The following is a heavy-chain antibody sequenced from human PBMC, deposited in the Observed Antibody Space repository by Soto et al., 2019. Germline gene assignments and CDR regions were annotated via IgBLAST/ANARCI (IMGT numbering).Heavy chain of an antibody. CDR3: AREEVAAEPLYYYYMDV. CDR2: IIPILGIA. Sequence: ASVKVSCKASGGTFSSYTISWVRQAPGQGLEWMGRIIPILGIANYAQKFQGRVTITADKSTSTAYMELSSLRSEDTAVYYCAREEVAAEPLYYYYMDVWGKGTTVTVSS. CDR1: GGTFSSYT. D-gene: IGHD6-13*01. J-gene: IGHJ6*03. V-gene: IGHV1-69*04.